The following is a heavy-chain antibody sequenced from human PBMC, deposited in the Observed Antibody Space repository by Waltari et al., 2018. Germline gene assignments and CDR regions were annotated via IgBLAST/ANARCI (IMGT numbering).Heavy chain of an antibody. Sequence: QVQLVESGGGVVQPGRSLSLSCAASGFTFSSNAMHWVRQAPGKGLEYVAVISSDGSYRYYADSVRGRFTISRDNSKYTLYLQMNSLRGDDTAVYYCARDYSYDSNYMDVWGKGTAVTISS. J-gene: IGHJ6*03. V-gene: IGHV3-30-3*01. CDR1: GFTFSSNA. CDR2: ISSDGSYR. CDR3: ARDYSYDSNYMDV. D-gene: IGHD3-16*01.